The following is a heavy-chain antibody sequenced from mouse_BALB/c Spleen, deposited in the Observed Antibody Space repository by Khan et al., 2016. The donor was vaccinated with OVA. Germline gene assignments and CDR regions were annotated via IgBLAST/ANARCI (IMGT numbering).Heavy chain of an antibody. CDR3: ARDGSRYNYAMDS. D-gene: IGHD2-3*01. CDR1: GYSITSDYA. J-gene: IGHJ4*01. V-gene: IGHV3-2*02. CDR2: INYSGST. Sequence: EVQLQESGPGLVKPSQSLSLTCTVTGYSITSDYAWNWIRQFPGNKLEWMGYINYSGSTNYNPALKSRISITRDTSTNQFFLQLNSVTTADTATYYCARDGSRYNYAMDSGGQGTSVTVSS.